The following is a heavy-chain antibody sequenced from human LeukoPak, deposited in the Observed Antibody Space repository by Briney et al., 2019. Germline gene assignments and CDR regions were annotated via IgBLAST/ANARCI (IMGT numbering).Heavy chain of an antibody. J-gene: IGHJ4*02. V-gene: IGHV1-18*01. D-gene: IGHD1-26*01. CDR2: ISAYNGNT. Sequence: ASVKVSCKASGYTFTSYGISWVRQAPGQGLEWMGWISAYNGNTNYAQKLQGRVTMTTDTSTSTAYMELRSLRSDDTAVYYCARGGSYYVLPYYFDYWGQGTLVTVSS. CDR3: ARGGSYYVLPYYFDY. CDR1: GYTFTSYG.